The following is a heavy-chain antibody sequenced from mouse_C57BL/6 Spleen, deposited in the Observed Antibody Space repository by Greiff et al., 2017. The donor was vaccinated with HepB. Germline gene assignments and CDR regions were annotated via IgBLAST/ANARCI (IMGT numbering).Heavy chain of an antibody. CDR3: ARWGMISHWYFDV. V-gene: IGHV5-16*01. Sequence: EVNVVESEGGLVQPGSSMKLSCTASGFTFSDYYMAWVRQVPEKGLEWVANINYDGSSTYYLDSLKSRFIISRDNAKNILYLQMSSLKSEDTATYYCARWGMISHWYFDVWGTGTTVTVSS. J-gene: IGHJ1*03. CDR1: GFTFSDYY. D-gene: IGHD2-3*01. CDR2: INYDGSST.